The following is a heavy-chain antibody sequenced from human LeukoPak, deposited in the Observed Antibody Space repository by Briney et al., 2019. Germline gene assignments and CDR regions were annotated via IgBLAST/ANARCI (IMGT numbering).Heavy chain of an antibody. Sequence: GGSLRLSCAASGFTVFSNYMSWVRQAPGKVLELVSVIYSDGTTYYADSVQGRFTISRDNSKNTVYLQMKSLRDDDTAVYFCARERSYYYYYMDVWGKGTTVTVSS. J-gene: IGHJ6*03. D-gene: IGHD3-10*01. CDR1: GFTVFSNY. CDR2: IYSDGTT. V-gene: IGHV3-53*01. CDR3: ARERSYYYYYMDV.